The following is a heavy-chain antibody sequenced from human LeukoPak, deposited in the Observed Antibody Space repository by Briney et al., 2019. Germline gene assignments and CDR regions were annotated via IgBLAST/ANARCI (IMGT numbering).Heavy chain of an antibody. V-gene: IGHV3-11*04. Sequence: GGSLRLSCAVSGFPFTRFYMSWIRQAPGKGLEWISYIGLSDSPLDYADSVRGRFTISRDNAKNSLYLELNSLRAEDTAVCYCARKDFSSGSFSYWGQGTLVTVSS. D-gene: IGHD3-22*01. CDR3: ARKDFSSGSFSY. J-gene: IGHJ4*02. CDR1: GFPFTRFY. CDR2: IGLSDSPL.